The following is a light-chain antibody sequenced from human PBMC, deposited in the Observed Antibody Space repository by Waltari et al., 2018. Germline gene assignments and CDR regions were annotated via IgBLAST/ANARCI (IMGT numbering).Light chain of an antibody. Sequence: QSVLTQTPSASGTPGQRITISCSGGEPNIGSHPVAWYQQIPGTAPKLLIYNHNRRPSGVPDRISASTSGTSASLAISGLQSDDESDYYCSSWDDNLNVLVFGGGTKVTVL. V-gene: IGLV1-44*01. CDR1: EPNIGSHP. J-gene: IGLJ2*01. CDR3: SSWDDNLNVLV. CDR2: NHN.